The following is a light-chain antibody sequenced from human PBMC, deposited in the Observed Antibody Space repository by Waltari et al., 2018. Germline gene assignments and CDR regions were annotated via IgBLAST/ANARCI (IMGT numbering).Light chain of an antibody. Sequence: RTSQSLTKRYLAWYQQKPGQAPRLLIYGASSRAAGIPDRFSGSGSGTDFTLTISRLEPEDFAVYYCQQYGSSVLYTFGQGTKLEIK. CDR2: GAS. CDR3: QQYGSSVLYT. J-gene: IGKJ2*01. CDR1: QSLTKRY. V-gene: IGKV3-20*01.